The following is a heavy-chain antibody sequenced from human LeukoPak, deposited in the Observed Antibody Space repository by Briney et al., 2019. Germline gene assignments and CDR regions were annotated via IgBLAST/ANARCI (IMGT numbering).Heavy chain of an antibody. CDR3: ARGMAAGLY. J-gene: IGHJ4*02. D-gene: IGHD6-25*01. Sequence: SETLSLTCTVSGESISGFYWSWIRQPPGKGLEWIGEINHSGSTNYNPSLKSRVTISVDTSKNQFSLKLSSVTAADTAVYYCARGMAAGLYWGQGTLVTVSS. V-gene: IGHV4-34*01. CDR1: GESISGFY. CDR2: INHSGST.